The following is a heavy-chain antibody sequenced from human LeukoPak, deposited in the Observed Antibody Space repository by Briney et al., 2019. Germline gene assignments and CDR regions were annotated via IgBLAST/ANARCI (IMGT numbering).Heavy chain of an antibody. CDR3: ARAREYYGSGSRGYGMDV. CDR1: GFTFSSYA. CDR2: ISYDGSNK. Sequence: RSLRLSCAASGFTFSSYAMHWVRQAPGKGLEWVAVISYDGSNKYYADSVKGRFTISRDNSKNTLYLQMNSLRAEDTAVYYCARAREYYGSGSRGYGMDVWGQGTTVTVS. V-gene: IGHV3-30*04. J-gene: IGHJ6*02. D-gene: IGHD3-10*01.